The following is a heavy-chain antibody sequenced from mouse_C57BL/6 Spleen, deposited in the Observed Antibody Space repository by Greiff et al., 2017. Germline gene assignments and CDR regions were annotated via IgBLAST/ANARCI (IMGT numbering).Heavy chain of an antibody. CDR3: ASYYGSSYYALAY. D-gene: IGHD1-1*01. Sequence: QVQLQQSGAELAKPGASVKLSCKASGYTFTSYWMHWVKQRPGKGLEWIGYINPSSGYTKYNQKFKDKATLTADKSSSTAYMQLSSLTYEDSAVYYCASYYGSSYYALAYWGQGTSVTVSS. J-gene: IGHJ4*01. CDR1: GYTFTSYW. V-gene: IGHV1-7*01. CDR2: INPSSGYT.